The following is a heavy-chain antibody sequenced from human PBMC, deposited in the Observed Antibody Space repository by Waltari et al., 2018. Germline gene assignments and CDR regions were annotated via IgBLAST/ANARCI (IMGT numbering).Heavy chain of an antibody. V-gene: IGHV4-59*01. CDR1: GGHISGFY. D-gene: IGHD2-21*02. Sequence: QVQLQESGPRLLQPSETLSLLCTVSGGHISGFYWSWVRQPPGKGLDWIGYIYYTGSTNFNPSLKSRVTMSVDTSKNQFSLKLSSVTAADTAFYYCARGGGGDWEWFDPWGQGTLVTVSS. CDR3: ARGGGGDWEWFDP. CDR2: IYYTGST. J-gene: IGHJ5*02.